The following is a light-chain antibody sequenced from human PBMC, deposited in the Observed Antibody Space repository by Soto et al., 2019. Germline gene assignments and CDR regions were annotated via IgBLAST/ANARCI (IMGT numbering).Light chain of an antibody. V-gene: IGLV1-44*01. CDR3: AAWDDSLNGYV. Sequence: QSALTQPPSASGTPGQRVTISCSGSSSNIGSNTVDCYQQLPGTAPKLLIYSNNQRPSGVPDRFSGSESGTSASLAISGLQCEDETDYCCAAWDDSLNGYVFGTGTKVTAL. CDR2: SNN. J-gene: IGLJ1*01. CDR1: SSNIGSNT.